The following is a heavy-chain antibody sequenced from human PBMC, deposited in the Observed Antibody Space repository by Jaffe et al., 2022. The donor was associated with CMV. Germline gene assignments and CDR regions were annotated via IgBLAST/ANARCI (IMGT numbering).Heavy chain of an antibody. V-gene: IGHV5-51*01. Sequence: EVQLVQSGAEVKKPGESLKISCKGSGYSFTSYWIGWVRQMPGKGLEWMGIIYPGDSDTRYSPSFQGQVTISADKSISTAYLQWSSLKASDTAMYYCALSPAGYSGYSYYYGMDVWGQGTTVTVSS. CDR2: IYPGDSDT. CDR1: GYSFTSYW. CDR3: ALSPAGYSGYSYYYGMDV. D-gene: IGHD5-12*01. J-gene: IGHJ6*02.